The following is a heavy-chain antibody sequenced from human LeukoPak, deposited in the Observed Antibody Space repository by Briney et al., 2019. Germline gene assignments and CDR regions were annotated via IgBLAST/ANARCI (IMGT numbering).Heavy chain of an antibody. CDR2: INHSGST. V-gene: IGHV4-34*01. CDR3: ASLYYYGSGSQFDY. J-gene: IGHJ4*02. CDR1: GGSFSGYY. D-gene: IGHD3-10*01. Sequence: SETLSLTCAVYGGSFSGYYWSWIRQPPGKRLEWIGEINHSGSTNYNPSLKSRVTISVDTSKNQFSLKLSSVTAADTAVYYCASLYYYGSGSQFDYWGQGTLVTVSS.